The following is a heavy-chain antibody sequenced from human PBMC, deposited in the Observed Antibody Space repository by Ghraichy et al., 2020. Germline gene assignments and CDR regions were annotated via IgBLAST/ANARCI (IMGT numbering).Heavy chain of an antibody. CDR3: ARGRPYYDSSGYYFVFDP. V-gene: IGHV4-34*01. D-gene: IGHD3-22*01. CDR1: GGSFSGYY. Sequence: SETLSLTCAVYGGSFSGYYWSWIRQPPGKGLEWIGEINHSGSTNYNPSLKSRVTISVDTSKNQFSLKLSSVTAADTAVYYCARGRPYYDSSGYYFVFDPWGQGTLVTVSS. J-gene: IGHJ5*02. CDR2: INHSGST.